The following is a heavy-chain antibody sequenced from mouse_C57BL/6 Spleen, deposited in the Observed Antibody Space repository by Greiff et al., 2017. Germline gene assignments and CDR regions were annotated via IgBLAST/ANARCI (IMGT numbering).Heavy chain of an antibody. CDR3: TRTVDYYGSSYYFDY. J-gene: IGHJ2*01. CDR2: ISSGGDYI. Sequence: EVKVVESGEGLVKPGGSLKLSCAASGFTFSSYAMSWVRQTPEKRLEWVAYISSGGDYIYYADTVKGRFTISRDNARNTLYLQMSSLKSEDTAMYYCTRTVDYYGSSYYFDYWGQGTTLTVSS. V-gene: IGHV5-9-1*02. CDR1: GFTFSSYA. D-gene: IGHD1-1*01.